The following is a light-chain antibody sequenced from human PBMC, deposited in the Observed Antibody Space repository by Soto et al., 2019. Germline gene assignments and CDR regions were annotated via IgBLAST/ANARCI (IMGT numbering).Light chain of an antibody. CDR3: SSFTSSSTFV. CDR1: SSDVGGYNY. J-gene: IGLJ1*01. Sequence: QSVLTQPASVSGSPGQSITISCTGTSSDVGGYNYVSWYQQHPGKVPKLMIHEVSNRPSGVSNRFSGSKSGNTASLTISGLQAEDEADYYCSSFTSSSTFVFGTGTKLTVL. V-gene: IGLV2-14*01. CDR2: EVS.